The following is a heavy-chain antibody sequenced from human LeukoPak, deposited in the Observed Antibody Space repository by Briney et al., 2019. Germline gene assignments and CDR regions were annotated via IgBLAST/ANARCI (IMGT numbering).Heavy chain of an antibody. D-gene: IGHD6-19*01. V-gene: IGHV3-74*01. Sequence: GGSLRLSCAASGFTFSSYWMHWVRQAPGKGLVWVSRINSDGSSTSYADSVKGRFTISRDNSKNTLYLQMNSLRAEDTAVYYCSGIAVAGIYWGQGTLVTVSS. CDR2: INSDGSST. J-gene: IGHJ4*02. CDR1: GFTFSSYW. CDR3: SGIAVAGIY.